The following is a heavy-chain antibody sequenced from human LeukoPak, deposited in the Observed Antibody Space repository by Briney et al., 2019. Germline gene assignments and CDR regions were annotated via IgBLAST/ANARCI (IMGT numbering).Heavy chain of an antibody. V-gene: IGHV3-7*01. CDR2: MKDDGNEI. J-gene: IGHJ4*02. CDR3: ARNRATNDY. D-gene: IGHD1-26*01. CDR1: GFTFKNYR. Sequence: GGSLRLSCTASGFTFKNYRITWVRQAPGKGLEWVASMKDDGNEIQYVDSVKGRFTISRDNAKNSLYLQMNNLRAEDMAVYYCARNRATNDYWGQGTLVTVSS.